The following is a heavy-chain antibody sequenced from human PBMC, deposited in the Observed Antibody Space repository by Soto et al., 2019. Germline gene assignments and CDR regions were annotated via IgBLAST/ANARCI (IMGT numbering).Heavy chain of an antibody. D-gene: IGHD6-13*01. Sequence: GESLKISCKGSGYSFTSYWIGWVRQMPGKGLEWMGIIYPGDSDTRYSPSFQGQVTISADKSISTAYLQWSSLKASDTAMYYCARTGAAAGYLRYYYGMDVWGQGTTVTVSS. V-gene: IGHV5-51*01. CDR3: ARTGAAAGYLRYYYGMDV. J-gene: IGHJ6*02. CDR1: GYSFTSYW. CDR2: IYPGDSDT.